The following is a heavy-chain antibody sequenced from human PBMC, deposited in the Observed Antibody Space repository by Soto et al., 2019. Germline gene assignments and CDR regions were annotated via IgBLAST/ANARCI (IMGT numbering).Heavy chain of an antibody. CDR3: ATGASPSTSAPKN. CDR2: IYADGRT. D-gene: IGHD2-21*01. J-gene: IGHJ4*02. V-gene: IGHV3-66*01. Sequence: WVRQGPGKGLEWVSVIYADGRTSYAESVKGRSIISRDQSENTLYLQIHSLRADDTAFYYCATGASPSTSAPKNWGKGTLVTVSS.